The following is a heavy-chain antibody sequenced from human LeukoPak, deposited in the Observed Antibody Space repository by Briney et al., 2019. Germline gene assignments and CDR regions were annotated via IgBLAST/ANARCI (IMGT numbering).Heavy chain of an antibody. CDR3: AKDSSQGGDYFDS. D-gene: IGHD3-16*01. Sequence: GGSLRLSCAASEFTFSKYAMNWVRQAPGKGLEWVSGINGSGVITFYADSVKSRFTISRDNSKNTLYLQMNSLRAEDTAIYYCAKDSSQGGDYFDSWGQGTLVTVSS. CDR2: INGSGVIT. V-gene: IGHV3-23*01. J-gene: IGHJ4*02. CDR1: EFTFSKYA.